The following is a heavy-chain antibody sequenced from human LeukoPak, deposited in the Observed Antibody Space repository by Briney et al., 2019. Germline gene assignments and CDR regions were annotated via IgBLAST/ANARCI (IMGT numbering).Heavy chain of an antibody. V-gene: IGHV4-39*01. CDR3: VPYTGGQTGYFNY. CDR2: MHYRGST. D-gene: IGHD3-16*01. J-gene: IGHJ4*02. CDR1: GGSISGSSYY. Sequence: SETLSLTCTVSGGSISGSSYYWGWIRQPPGKGLEWIGSMHYRGSTYYSPSLKSRVTITVDTSKNQFSLKLSSVTAADTAVYYCVPYTGGQTGYFNYWGQGTLVTVSS.